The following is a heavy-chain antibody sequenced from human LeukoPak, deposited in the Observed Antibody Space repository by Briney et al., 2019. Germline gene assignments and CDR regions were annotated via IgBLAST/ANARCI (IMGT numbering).Heavy chain of an antibody. CDR3: ARDLGFCTNGVCHTRFDY. V-gene: IGHV3-23*01. CDR2: ISGSGGGT. J-gene: IGHJ4*02. Sequence: PGGSLRLSCAVSGFTFSSYAMSWVRQAPGKGLEWVSGISGSGGGTYYANSVKGRFTISRDNSKNTLYLQMNGLGAEDTAVYYCARDLGFCTNGVCHTRFDYWGQGTLVAVSS. CDR1: GFTFSSYA. D-gene: IGHD2-8*01.